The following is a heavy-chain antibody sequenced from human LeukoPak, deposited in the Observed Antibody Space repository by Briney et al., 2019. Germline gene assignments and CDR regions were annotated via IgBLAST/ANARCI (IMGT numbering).Heavy chain of an antibody. CDR1: GFTFSSYA. CDR2: ISGSGGST. CDR3: AKSDTIFGVVSGPYYYYGMDV. Sequence: PGGSLRLSCAASGFTFSSYAMSWVRQAPGKGLEWVSAISGSGGSTYYADSVKGRFTISRDNSKNTLYLQMNSLRAEDTAVYYCAKSDTIFGVVSGPYYYYGMDVWGQGTTVTVSS. J-gene: IGHJ6*02. D-gene: IGHD3-3*01. V-gene: IGHV3-23*01.